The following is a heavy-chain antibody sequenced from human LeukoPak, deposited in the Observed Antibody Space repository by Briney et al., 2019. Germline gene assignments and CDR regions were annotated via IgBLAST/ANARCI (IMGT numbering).Heavy chain of an antibody. J-gene: IGHJ6*02. CDR3: ARDSRRTTIFGVVIKPRGYYGMDV. CDR1: GGSISSGGYY. Sequence: SQTLSLTRTVSGGSISSGGYYWSWIRQHPGKGLEWIGYIYYSGSTYYNPSLKSRVTISVDTSKNQFSLKLSSVTAADTAVYYCARDSRRTTIFGVVIKPRGYYGMDVWGQGTTVTVSS. V-gene: IGHV4-31*03. CDR2: IYYSGST. D-gene: IGHD3-3*01.